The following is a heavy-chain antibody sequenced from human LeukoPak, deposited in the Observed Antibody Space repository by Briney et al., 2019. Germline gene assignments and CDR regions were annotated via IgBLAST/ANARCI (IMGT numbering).Heavy chain of an antibody. CDR1: GFTFSSYA. V-gene: IGHV3-23*01. D-gene: IGHD3-16*01. CDR3: AKDSRGYFDY. CDR2: ISGSGGST. J-gene: IGHJ4*02. Sequence: SGGSLRLSCAASGFTFSSYAMSWVRQAPGEGLEWVSAISGSGGSTYYADSVKGRFTISRDNSKNTLYLQMNSLRAEDTAVYYRAKDSRGYFDYWGQGTLVTVSS.